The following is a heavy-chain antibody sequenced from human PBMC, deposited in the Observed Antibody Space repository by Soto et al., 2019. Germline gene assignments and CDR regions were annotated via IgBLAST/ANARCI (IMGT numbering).Heavy chain of an antibody. CDR3: ARDYSYYDILTANGRAFDI. J-gene: IGHJ3*02. CDR1: GFTFSSYS. D-gene: IGHD3-9*01. CDR2: ISSSSSTI. V-gene: IGHV3-48*01. Sequence: GGSLRLSCAASGFTFSSYSMNWVRQAPGKGLEWVSYISSSSSTIYYADSVKGRFTISRDNAKNSLYLQMNSLRAEDTAVYYCARDYSYYDILTANGRAFDIWGQGTMVTVSS.